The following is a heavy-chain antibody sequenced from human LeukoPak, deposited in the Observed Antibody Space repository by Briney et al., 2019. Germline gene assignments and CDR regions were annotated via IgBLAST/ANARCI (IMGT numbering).Heavy chain of an antibody. CDR3: ARVTYYYGSGSPRPANWFDP. D-gene: IGHD3-10*01. V-gene: IGHV4-38-2*02. CDR1: GYSISSGYY. J-gene: IGHJ5*02. Sequence: SETLSLTCPVSGYSISSGYYWGWIRQPPGKGLEWIGSIYHSGSTYYNPSLKSRVTISVDTSKTQCPLKLSSVTAADTAVYYCARVTYYYGSGSPRPANWFDPWGQGTLVTVSS. CDR2: IYHSGST.